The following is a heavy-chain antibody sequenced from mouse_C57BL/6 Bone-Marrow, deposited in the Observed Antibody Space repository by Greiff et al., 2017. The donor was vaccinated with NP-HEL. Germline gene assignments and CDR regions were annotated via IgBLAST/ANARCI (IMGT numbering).Heavy chain of an antibody. CDR3: ARKNYGSLWYFDV. J-gene: IGHJ1*03. D-gene: IGHD1-1*01. CDR1: GFSLTSYA. CDR2: IWTGGGT. Sequence: VKLQQSGPGLVAPSQSLSITCTVSGFSLTSYAISWVRQPPGKGLEWLGVIWTGGGTNYNSALKSRLSISKNNSKSQVFLKMNSLQTDDTARYYCARKNYGSLWYFDVWGTGTTVTVSS. V-gene: IGHV2-9-1*01.